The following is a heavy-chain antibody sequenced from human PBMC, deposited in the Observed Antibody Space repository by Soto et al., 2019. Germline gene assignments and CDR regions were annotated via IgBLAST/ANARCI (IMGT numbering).Heavy chain of an antibody. Sequence: ASMKVSCKASGYTFTSYAMHWVRQAPGQRLEWMGWINAGNGNTKYSQKFQGRVTITRDTSASTAYMELSSLRSEDTAVYYCARIAAAGRVGWFDPWGQGTLVTVSS. CDR3: ARIAAAGRVGWFDP. CDR1: GYTFTSYA. D-gene: IGHD6-13*01. CDR2: INAGNGNT. V-gene: IGHV1-3*01. J-gene: IGHJ5*02.